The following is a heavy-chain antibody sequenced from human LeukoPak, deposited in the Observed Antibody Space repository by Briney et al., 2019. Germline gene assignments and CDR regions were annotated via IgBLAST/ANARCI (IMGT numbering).Heavy chain of an antibody. J-gene: IGHJ3*01. D-gene: IGHD6-25*01. V-gene: IGHV3-7*01. CDR3: ARRSAAKDAFDF. CDR1: GFTFSGYW. CDR2: IKEDGTEK. Sequence: PGGSLRLSCVASGFTFSGYWMSWVRKAPEKGLEWVANIKEDGTEKNYVDSVKGRFTISRDNSKNTLYLQMNSLRAEDTAVYYCARRSAAKDAFDFWGQGTMVTVPS.